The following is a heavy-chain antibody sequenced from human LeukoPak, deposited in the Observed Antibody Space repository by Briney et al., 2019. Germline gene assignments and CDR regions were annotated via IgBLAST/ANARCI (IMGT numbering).Heavy chain of an antibody. J-gene: IGHJ2*01. CDR1: GVTVSSNY. D-gene: IGHD6-13*01. CDR2: IYCGGSS. V-gene: IGHV3-53*01. CDR3: ARGGSTWDWYFDL. Sequence: PGGSLRLSCAASGVTVSSNYMSWVRQAPGKGLEWVSVIYCGGSSSYTDSVKGRFTISRDNSKNTLSLQMNSLRAEDTAVYYCARGGSTWDWYFDLWGRGTLVTVSS.